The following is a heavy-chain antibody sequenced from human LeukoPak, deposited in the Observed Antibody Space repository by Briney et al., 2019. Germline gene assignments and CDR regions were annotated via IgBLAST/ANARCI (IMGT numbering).Heavy chain of an antibody. CDR3: AKEIRPNDC. Sequence: PGGSLRLSCAASGFTVNSNYMSWVRQAPGKGLEWVSSISIGGDTTYSDSVKGRFTISRDNSKNTLYLQLDSLRAEDTAIYYCAKEIRPNDCWGQGTLVTVSS. J-gene: IGHJ4*02. CDR1: GFTVNSNY. D-gene: IGHD4-17*01. CDR2: ISIGGDT. V-gene: IGHV3-53*01.